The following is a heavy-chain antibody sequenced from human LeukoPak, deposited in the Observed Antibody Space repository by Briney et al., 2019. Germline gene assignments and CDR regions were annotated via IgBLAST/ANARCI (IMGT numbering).Heavy chain of an antibody. CDR2: INTGNGDT. CDR1: GYTFTSCA. V-gene: IGHV1-3*04. CDR3: ARDLPSAYFYYGMDV. D-gene: IGHD2-2*01. J-gene: IGHJ6*02. Sequence: ASVKVSCKASGYTFTSCAMHWVRQAPGQGLEWMGWINTGNGDTKYSQNFQGRVTITRDTSGNSAYMDLSSLRSEDTAVYYCARDLPSAYFYYGMDVWGQGTTVTVSS.